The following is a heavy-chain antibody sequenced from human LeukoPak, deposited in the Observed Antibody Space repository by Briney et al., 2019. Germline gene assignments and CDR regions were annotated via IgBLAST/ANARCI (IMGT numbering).Heavy chain of an antibody. Sequence: SETLSLTCTVSGGSISSYYWSWIRQPPGKGLEWIGYIYYSGSTNYNPSLKSRVTISVDTSKNQFSLKLSSVTAADTAVYYCARDKWGPAATLFDYWGQGTLVTVSS. CDR1: GGSISSYY. J-gene: IGHJ4*02. CDR3: ARDKWGPAATLFDY. V-gene: IGHV4-59*01. D-gene: IGHD2-2*01. CDR2: IYYSGST.